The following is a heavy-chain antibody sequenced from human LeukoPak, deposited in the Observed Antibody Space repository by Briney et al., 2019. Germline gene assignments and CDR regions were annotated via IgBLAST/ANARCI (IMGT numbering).Heavy chain of an antibody. J-gene: IGHJ6*02. CDR3: ARDDIYYYYGMDV. CDR1: GYTFTGYY. Sequence: ASVTVSCKASGYTFTGYYVHWVRQAPGQGLEWMGWINPNSGGTNYAQKFQGRVTMTRDTSISTAYMELSRLRSDDTAVYYCARDDIYYYYGMDVWGQGTTVTVSS. CDR2: INPNSGGT. V-gene: IGHV1-2*02.